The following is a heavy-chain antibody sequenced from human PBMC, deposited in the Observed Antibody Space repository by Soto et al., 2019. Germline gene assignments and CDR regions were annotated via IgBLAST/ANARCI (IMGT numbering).Heavy chain of an antibody. CDR3: ARGRRFSDWFDP. CDR1: CGAISGYY. V-gene: IGHV4-4*07. Sequence: SETLSLTCTFTCGAISGYYWTWIRQSDGEGLEWIGRIYSSGSTNYNPSLKSRVTISLDTSMNYFSLRLSSVTAADTAVYYCARGRRFSDWFDPRGQGTLVTVGS. CDR2: IYSSGST. J-gene: IGHJ5*02. D-gene: IGHD3-3*01.